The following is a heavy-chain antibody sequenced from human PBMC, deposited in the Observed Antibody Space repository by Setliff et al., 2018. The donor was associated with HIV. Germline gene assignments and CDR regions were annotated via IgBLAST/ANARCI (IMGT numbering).Heavy chain of an antibody. CDR3: ATHPPYRSAWYMRS. CDR1: GYTFTSYY. Sequence: GASVKVSCKASGYTFTSYYMHWVRRAPGQGLEWMGIINPSGGSTSYAQKFQGRVTMTRDTSISTAYMELSRLRSDDTAVYYCATHPPYRSAWYMRSWGQGTLVTVSS. J-gene: IGHJ5*02. V-gene: IGHV1-46*01. CDR2: INPSGGST. D-gene: IGHD6-19*01.